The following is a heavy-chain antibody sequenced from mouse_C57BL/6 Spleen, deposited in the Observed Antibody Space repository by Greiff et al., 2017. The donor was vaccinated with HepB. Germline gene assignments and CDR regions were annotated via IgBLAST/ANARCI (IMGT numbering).Heavy chain of an antibody. Sequence: VQLQQSGPELVKPGASLKISCKASGYAFSSSWMNWVKQRPGKGLEWIGRIYPGDGDTNYNGKFKGKATLTADKSSSTAYMQLSSLTSEDSAVYFCARETFITKMDYWGQGTSVTVSS. CDR2: IYPGDGDT. CDR3: ARETFITKMDY. V-gene: IGHV1-82*01. J-gene: IGHJ4*01. CDR1: GYAFSSSW. D-gene: IGHD1-1*01.